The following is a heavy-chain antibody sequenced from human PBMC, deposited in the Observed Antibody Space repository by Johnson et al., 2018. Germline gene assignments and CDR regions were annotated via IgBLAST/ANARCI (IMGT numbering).Heavy chain of an antibody. CDR3: AKDVGGNSAGAFDI. J-gene: IGHJ3*02. CDR2: ISWNSGNI. V-gene: IGHV3-9*01. Sequence: VQLQESGGGLVQPGRSLRLSCAASGFTFDDYAMHWVRQAPGKGLEWVSGISWNSGNIGYADSVKGRFPISRDNAKNSLYLQMNSLRAEDTALYYWAKDVGGNSAGAFDIWGQGTMGTVSS. D-gene: IGHD4-23*01. CDR1: GFTFDDYA.